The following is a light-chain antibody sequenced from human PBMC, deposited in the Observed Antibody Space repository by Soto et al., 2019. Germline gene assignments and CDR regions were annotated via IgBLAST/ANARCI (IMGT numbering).Light chain of an antibody. CDR1: QGIASY. J-gene: IGKJ2*01. CDR2: AAS. Sequence: IQLTQSPSSLSASVGDRVTITCRASQGIASYLAWYQQKPVKAPKLLIYAASTLQSGVPSRFSGSGSGTDFTLTISSLQPEDFAAYYCQQSHSYPYTFGQGTKVDIK. CDR3: QQSHSYPYT. V-gene: IGKV1-9*01.